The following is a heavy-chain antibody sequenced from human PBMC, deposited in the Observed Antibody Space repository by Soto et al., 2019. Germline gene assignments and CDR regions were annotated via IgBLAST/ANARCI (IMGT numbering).Heavy chain of an antibody. CDR2: INPNSGGT. Sequence: ASVKVSCKASGYTFTGYYMHWVRQAPGQGLEWMGWINPNSGGTNYAQKFQGWVTMTRDTSISTAYMELSRLRSDDTAVYYCARGLSTMVRGVIIFDYWGQGTLVTVS. CDR1: GYTFTGYY. CDR3: ARGLSTMVRGVIIFDY. V-gene: IGHV1-2*04. J-gene: IGHJ4*02. D-gene: IGHD3-10*01.